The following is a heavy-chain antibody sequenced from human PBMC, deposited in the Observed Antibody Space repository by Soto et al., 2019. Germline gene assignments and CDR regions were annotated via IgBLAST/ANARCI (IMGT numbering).Heavy chain of an antibody. CDR1: GGTFSSYA. V-gene: IGHV1-69*01. CDR3: ARGSSGWYAVFDY. Sequence: QVQLVQSGAEVKKPGSSVKVCCKASGGTFSSYAISWVRQAPGQGLEWMGGIIPIFGTANYAQKFQGRVTSTADESTSTADRELSSLRSEDTAVYYCARGSSGWYAVFDYWGQGTLVTVSS. D-gene: IGHD6-19*01. CDR2: IIPIFGTA. J-gene: IGHJ4*02.